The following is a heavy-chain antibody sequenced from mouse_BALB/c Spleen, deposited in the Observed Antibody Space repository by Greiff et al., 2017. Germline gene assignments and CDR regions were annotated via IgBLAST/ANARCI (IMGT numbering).Heavy chain of an antibody. CDR3: ARFRYGGDY. D-gene: IGHD2-14*01. CDR2: ISSGSSTI. Sequence: EVKLVESGGGLVQPGGSRKLSCAASGFTFSSFGMHWVRQAPEKGLEWVAYISSGSSTIYYADTVKGRFTISRDNPKNTLFLQMTSLRSEDTAMYYCARFRYGGDYWGQGTTLTVSS. V-gene: IGHV5-17*02. J-gene: IGHJ2*01. CDR1: GFTFSSFG.